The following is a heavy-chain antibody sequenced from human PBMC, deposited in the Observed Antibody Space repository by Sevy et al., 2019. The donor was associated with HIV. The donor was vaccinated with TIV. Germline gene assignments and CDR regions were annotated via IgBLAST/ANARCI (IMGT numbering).Heavy chain of an antibody. V-gene: IGHV3-23*01. CDR2: ISGSGGST. CDR3: ARRPDLGVVILTGVLDV. D-gene: IGHD3-3*01. CDR1: GFSFSSYA. J-gene: IGHJ6*02. Sequence: GGSLRLSCAASGFSFSSYAMSWVRQTPGKGLQWVSVISGSGGSTYYAASVEGRFTIFRDNSRNTVYLQMNSLRAEDTAVYYCARRPDLGVVILTGVLDVWGQGTTVTVSS.